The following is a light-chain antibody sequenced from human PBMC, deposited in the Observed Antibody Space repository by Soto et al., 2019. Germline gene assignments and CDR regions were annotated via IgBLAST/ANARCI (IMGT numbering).Light chain of an antibody. Sequence: QSVLTQPPSASGTPGQRVTISCSGSSSNIGRNIVNWYQQLPGTAPKLLIYSNNQRPSGVPDRFPGSKSGTSASLAISGLQSEDEADYYCAAWDDSLNGVVFGGGTKVTVL. CDR3: AAWDDSLNGVV. CDR2: SNN. V-gene: IGLV1-44*01. CDR1: SSNIGRNI. J-gene: IGLJ2*01.